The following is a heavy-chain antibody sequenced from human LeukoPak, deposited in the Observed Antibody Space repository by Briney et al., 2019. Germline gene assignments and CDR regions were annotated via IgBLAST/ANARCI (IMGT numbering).Heavy chain of an antibody. V-gene: IGHV4-59*08. CDR2: IYYSGST. CDR3: ARSLWFGEILYL. CDR1: GGSISSDY. D-gene: IGHD3-10*01. J-gene: IGHJ4*02. Sequence: SETLSLTCTVSGGSISSDYWSWIRQPPGRGLEWIGYIYYSGSTNYNPSLKSRVTISVDTSKNQFSLKLSSVTAADTAVYYCARSLWFGEILYLWGQGTLVTVSS.